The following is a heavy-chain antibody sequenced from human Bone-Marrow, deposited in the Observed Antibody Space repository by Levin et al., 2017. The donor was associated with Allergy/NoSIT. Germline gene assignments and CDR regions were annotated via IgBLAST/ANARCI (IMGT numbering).Heavy chain of an antibody. Sequence: SQTLSLTCTVSRGSMSGHYWTWIRQTPGKGLEWIGFIYYSGSTRYNPALESRVTISVDTSKNQFSLNLRSLTSADTAVYFCAGVTFGDLLLDSWGQGTLVTVSS. V-gene: IGHV4-59*11. CDR1: RGSMSGHY. D-gene: IGHD3-10*01. CDR3: AGVTFGDLLLDS. CDR2: IYYSGST. J-gene: IGHJ5*01.